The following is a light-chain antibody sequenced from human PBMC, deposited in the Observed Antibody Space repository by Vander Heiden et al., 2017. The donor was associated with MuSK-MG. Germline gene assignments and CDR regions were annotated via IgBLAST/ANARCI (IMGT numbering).Light chain of an antibody. CDR1: KSGDKY. CDR3: QAWDSSTVV. CDR2: QDS. J-gene: IGLJ2*01. V-gene: IGLV3-1*01. Sequence: SYELTQPPSVSVSPGQTASITCSGAKSGDKYDGWYQQKPGQSPVVVIYQDSKRPSGIPARFSGSNSGNTATLTISGTQAIDEADYYCQAWDSSTVVFGGGTKLTVL.